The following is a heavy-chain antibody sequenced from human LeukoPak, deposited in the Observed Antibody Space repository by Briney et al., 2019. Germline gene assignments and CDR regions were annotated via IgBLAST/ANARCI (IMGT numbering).Heavy chain of an antibody. J-gene: IGHJ4*02. V-gene: IGHV3-23*01. Sequence: GGSLRLSCAVSGITFRSYAMSWVRQAPGKGLEWVSAISGSGNSAYYADSVKGRFTISRDDSKNSLYLQMNSLRDEDTAVYYCAREAGDYGDPRREFDYWGQGTLVTVSS. CDR3: AREAGDYGDPRREFDY. D-gene: IGHD4-17*01. CDR2: ISGSGNSA. CDR1: GITFRSYA.